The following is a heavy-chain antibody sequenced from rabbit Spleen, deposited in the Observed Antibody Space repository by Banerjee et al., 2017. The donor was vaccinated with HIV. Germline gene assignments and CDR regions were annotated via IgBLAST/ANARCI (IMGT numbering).Heavy chain of an antibody. CDR1: GFSFSSSYW. CDR3: ARAWNDYLLRLDL. D-gene: IGHD2-1*01. V-gene: IGHV1S45*01. CDR2: IYAGSSGST. Sequence: QEQLEESGGDLVKPEGSLTLTCTASGFSFSSSYWMCWVRQAPGKGLEWIACIYAGSSGSTYYASWAKGRFTISKTSSTTVTLQMTSLTAADTATYFCARAWNDYLLRLDLWGPGTLVTVS. J-gene: IGHJ3*01.